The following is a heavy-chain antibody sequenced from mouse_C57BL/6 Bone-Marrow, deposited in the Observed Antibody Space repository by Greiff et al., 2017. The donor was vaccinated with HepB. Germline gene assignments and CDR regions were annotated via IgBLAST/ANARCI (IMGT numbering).Heavy chain of an antibody. CDR2: IHPNSGST. J-gene: IGHJ3*01. CDR3: ARSGIYYYGSSPWFAY. D-gene: IGHD1-1*01. CDR1: GYTFTSYW. Sequence: LQQPGAELVKPGASVKLSCKASGYTFTSYWMHWVKQRPGQGLEWIGMIHPNSGSTNYNEKFKSKATLTVDKSSSTAYMQLSSLTSEDSAVYYCARSGIYYYGSSPWFAYWGQGTLVTVSA. V-gene: IGHV1-64*01.